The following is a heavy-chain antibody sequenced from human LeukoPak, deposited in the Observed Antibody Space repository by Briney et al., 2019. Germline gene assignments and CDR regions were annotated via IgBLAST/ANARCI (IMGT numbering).Heavy chain of an antibody. CDR3: AKGQNYYDGSGYYSTDY. Sequence: PGGSLRLSCAASGFTFSTYAMHWVRQAPGKGLEWVAVISSDGVNKYSADSVKGRFTISRDNSKNTLYLQMNSLRAADTAVYYCAKGQNYYDGSGYYSTDYWGQGTPVTVSS. D-gene: IGHD3-22*01. J-gene: IGHJ4*02. CDR1: GFTFSTYA. CDR2: ISSDGVNK. V-gene: IGHV3-30*04.